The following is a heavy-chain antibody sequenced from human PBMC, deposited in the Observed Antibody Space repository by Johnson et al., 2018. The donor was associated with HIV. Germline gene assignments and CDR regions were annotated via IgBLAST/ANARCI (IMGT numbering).Heavy chain of an antibody. Sequence: QMQLVESGGGVVQPGRSLRLSCAASGFTFSSYAMHWVRQAPGKGLEWVAVISYDGSNKYYADSVKGRFTISRDNSKHQLYLQMNSLRAEDTAVYYCAREARGLWRLRLGELSFLPNLHAFDIWGQGTMVTVSS. CDR3: AREARGLWRLRLGELSFLPNLHAFDI. J-gene: IGHJ3*02. V-gene: IGHV3-30-3*01. CDR2: ISYDGSNK. D-gene: IGHD3-16*02. CDR1: GFTFSSYA.